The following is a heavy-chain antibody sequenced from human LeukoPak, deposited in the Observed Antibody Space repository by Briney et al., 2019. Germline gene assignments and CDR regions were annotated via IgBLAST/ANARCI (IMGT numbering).Heavy chain of an antibody. Sequence: PGGSLRLSCAASGFTFSSYDMHWVRQATGKGLEWVSAIGTAGDTYYPGSVKGRFTISRENAKNSLYLQMNSLRAGDTAVYYCARDLGGGGVVPAVHSGLQHWGQGTLVTVSS. V-gene: IGHV3-13*01. CDR3: ARDLGGGGVVPAVHSGLQH. D-gene: IGHD2-2*01. CDR1: GFTFSSYD. CDR2: IGTAGDT. J-gene: IGHJ1*01.